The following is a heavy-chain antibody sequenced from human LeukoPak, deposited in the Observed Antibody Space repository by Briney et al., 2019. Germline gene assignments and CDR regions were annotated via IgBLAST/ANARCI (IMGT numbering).Heavy chain of an antibody. CDR1: GFTFSNYG. D-gene: IGHD3-22*01. CDR3: AKTNGYYDY. Sequence: GGSLRLSCAASGFTFSNYGMSWVRQAPGKGLEWVSGISGNGDNTYYADSVKGRSSISRDNSKNTLYLQMDSLRAEDTAVYHCAKTNGYYDYWGRGTLVTVSS. CDR2: ISGNGDNT. V-gene: IGHV3-23*01. J-gene: IGHJ4*02.